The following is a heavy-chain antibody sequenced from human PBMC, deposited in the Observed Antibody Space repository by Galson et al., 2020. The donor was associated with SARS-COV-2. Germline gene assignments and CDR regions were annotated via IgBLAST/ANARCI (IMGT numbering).Heavy chain of an antibody. CDR3: AGPSGKYGRDAFDI. V-gene: IGHV3-66*01. CDR1: GLSVTYDY. J-gene: IGHJ3*02. D-gene: IGHD1-26*01. Sequence: GGSLRLSCAASGLSVTYDYINWVRQAPGRGLEWVSIMFTDGSAYYADSVKGRFTISRDHSTNTLYLQLNSLGAGDTAVYFCAGPSGKYGRDAFDIWGPGTMVTVSS. CDR2: MFTDGSA.